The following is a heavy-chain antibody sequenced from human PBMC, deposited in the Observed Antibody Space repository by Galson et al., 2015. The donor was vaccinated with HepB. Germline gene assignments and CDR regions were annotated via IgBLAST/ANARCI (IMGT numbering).Heavy chain of an antibody. V-gene: IGHV6-1*01. CDR2: TSYRSGWNN. CDR3: ARDLVYSSRSYGVEIYHYYYIDV. Sequence: CAISGDSVSSNSAAWNWIRQSPSRGLEWLGRTSYRSGWNNDYEVSVKSRIRIDADTSRNQFSLQLKSVTPEDTAIYYCARDLVYSSRSYGVEIYHYYYIDVWGKGTTVTVFS. J-gene: IGHJ6*03. CDR1: GDSVSSNSAA. D-gene: IGHD6-19*01.